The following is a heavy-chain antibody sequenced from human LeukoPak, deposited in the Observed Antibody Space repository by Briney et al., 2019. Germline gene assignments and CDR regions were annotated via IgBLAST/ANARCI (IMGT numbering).Heavy chain of an antibody. V-gene: IGHV3-53*01. D-gene: IGHD6-13*01. J-gene: IGHJ4*02. CDR3: ARVQGIAAAMIDY. CDR1: GFTVSSNY. Sequence: GGSLRLSCAASGFTVSSNYMSWVRQAPGKGLEWVSAIYSGGSTYYADSVKGRFTISRDNSKNTLYLQMNSLRAEDTAVYYCARVQGIAAAMIDYWGQGTLVTVSS. CDR2: IYSGGST.